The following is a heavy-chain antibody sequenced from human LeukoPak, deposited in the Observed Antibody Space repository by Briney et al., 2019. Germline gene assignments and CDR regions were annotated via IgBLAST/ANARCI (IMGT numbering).Heavy chain of an antibody. Sequence: GGSLRLSCAASGFTFSGSAMHWVRQASGKGLEWVGRIRSKANSYATAYAASVKGRFTISRDDSKNTAYLQMNSLETDDTAVYYCTRHDVSSSSSSAEYYYYMDVWGKGTTVTVSS. CDR1: GFTFSGSA. J-gene: IGHJ6*03. CDR2: IRSKANSYAT. V-gene: IGHV3-73*01. D-gene: IGHD6-6*01. CDR3: TRHDVSSSSSSAEYYYYMDV.